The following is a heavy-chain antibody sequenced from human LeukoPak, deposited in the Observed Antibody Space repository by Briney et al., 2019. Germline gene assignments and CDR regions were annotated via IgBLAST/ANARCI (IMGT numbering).Heavy chain of an antibody. V-gene: IGHV3-23*01. D-gene: IGHD4-17*01. J-gene: IGHJ4*02. CDR2: IRNFGET. CDR3: ANIPPFDYGDYAIRLD. Sequence: PGASLRLSCAVSGFTFTNYAMAWVRQAPGKGLEWVSPIRNFGETHYADSVRGRFIISRDNSQNTLYLQMNSLRAEDSALYYCANIPPFDYGDYAIRLDWGQGTLVTVSS. CDR1: GFTFTNYA.